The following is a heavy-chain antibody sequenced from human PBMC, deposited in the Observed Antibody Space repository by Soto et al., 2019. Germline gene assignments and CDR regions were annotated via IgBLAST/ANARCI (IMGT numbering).Heavy chain of an antibody. CDR3: ARHQRDYYYGSGSYPDY. CDR1: GGSISSYY. V-gene: IGHV4-59*08. Sequence: SETLSLTCTVSGGSISSYYWSWIRQPPGKGLEWIGYIYYSGSTNYNPSLKSRVTISVDTSKNKFSLKLSSVTAADTAVYYCARHQRDYYYGSGSYPDYWGQGTLVTVSS. J-gene: IGHJ4*02. D-gene: IGHD3-10*01. CDR2: IYYSGST.